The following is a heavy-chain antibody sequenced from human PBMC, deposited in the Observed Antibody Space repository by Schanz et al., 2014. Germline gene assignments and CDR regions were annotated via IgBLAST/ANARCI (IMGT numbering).Heavy chain of an antibody. CDR1: GITFSDYA. CDR3: SKDKQGSRSDDS. J-gene: IGHJ5*01. D-gene: IGHD2-15*01. CDR2: ITTGGNT. V-gene: IGHV3-23*01. Sequence: EVQLLESGGALEQPGGSLRLSCAASGITFSDYAMSWVRQTPGKGLEWVSSITTGGNTYYRDSVKGRFIVSRDNSKNTLYLEMNRLRVDDTAVYYCSKDKQGSRSDDSWGQGTLVTVAP.